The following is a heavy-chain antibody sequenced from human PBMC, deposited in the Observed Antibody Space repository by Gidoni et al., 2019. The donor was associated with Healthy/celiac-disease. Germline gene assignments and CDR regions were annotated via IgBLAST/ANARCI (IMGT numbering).Heavy chain of an antibody. D-gene: IGHD3-22*01. CDR2: ISWNSGSI. V-gene: IGHV3-9*01. J-gene: IGHJ4*02. CDR3: AKAYDSSGYYPGDY. CDR1: GFNFDDYA. Sequence: EVQLVESGGGLVQPGRSLRLSCAASGFNFDDYAIHWVRQAPGKGLGWVSGISWNSGSIGYADSVKGRFTISRDNAKNSLYLQMNSLRAEDTALYYCAKAYDSSGYYPGDYWGQGTLVTVSS.